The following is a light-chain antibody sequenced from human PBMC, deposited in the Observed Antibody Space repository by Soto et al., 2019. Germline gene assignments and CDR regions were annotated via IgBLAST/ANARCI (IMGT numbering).Light chain of an antibody. Sequence: DIQMTQSPSSLSASVGDRVTITCRASQSISSYLNWYQQKPGKAPKLLIYAASSLQSGVPSRFSGSGSGTDFTLTISRLQPEDFATYYYQQSYSTLMYTFGQGTKLEIK. CDR1: QSISSY. V-gene: IGKV1-39*01. J-gene: IGKJ2*01. CDR3: QQSYSTLMYT. CDR2: AAS.